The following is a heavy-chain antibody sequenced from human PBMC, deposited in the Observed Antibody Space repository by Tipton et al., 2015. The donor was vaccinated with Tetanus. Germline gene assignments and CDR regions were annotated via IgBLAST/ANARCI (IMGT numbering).Heavy chain of an antibody. CDR2: IYGGDRT. CDR1: GFTVGDNS. V-gene: IGHV3-53*01. D-gene: IGHD5-24*01. Sequence: SLRLSCATSGFTVGDNSMSWVRQAPGKGLEWVSLIYGGDRTYYADSVKGRFTISGDFSKNTVYPQMNGLRAEDTAVYYCARVRRGRWIQSRGYFDYWGQGTLVTVSS. J-gene: IGHJ4*02. CDR3: ARVRRGRWIQSRGYFDY.